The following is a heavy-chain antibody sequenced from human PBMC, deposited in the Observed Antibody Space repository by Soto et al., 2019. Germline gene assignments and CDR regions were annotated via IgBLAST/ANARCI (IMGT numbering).Heavy chain of an antibody. V-gene: IGHV4-31*03. Sequence: QVQLQESGPGLVKPSQTLSLTCTVSGGSISSGDYYWSWIRQHPGKGLEWIGYIYYSGSTYYNPSPKGRVTISVETSKNQFSLKLGSVPAADTAVYYCARWWSGSRQGFDPWGQGTLFTVSS. CDR3: ARWWSGSRQGFDP. CDR1: GGSISSGDYY. CDR2: IYYSGST. J-gene: IGHJ5*02. D-gene: IGHD3-3*01.